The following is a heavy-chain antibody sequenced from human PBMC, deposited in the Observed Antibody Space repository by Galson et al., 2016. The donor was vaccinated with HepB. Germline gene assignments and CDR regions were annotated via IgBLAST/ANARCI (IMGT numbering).Heavy chain of an antibody. CDR1: GFSLTTSGVG. J-gene: IGHJ6*02. CDR3: ALAGVEGDYGDYDTDSDYYYYGMDI. D-gene: IGHD4-17*01. V-gene: IGHV2-5*02. CDR2: IYWDDDK. Sequence: PALVKPTQTLTLTCSFSGFSLTTSGVGVGWIRQSPEKALEWLALIYWDDDKRYSPSLKTRLTITKDTSKNQVVLIMTNMEPVDTGTYYCALAGVEGDYGDYDTDSDYYYYGMDIWGQGTTVTVSS.